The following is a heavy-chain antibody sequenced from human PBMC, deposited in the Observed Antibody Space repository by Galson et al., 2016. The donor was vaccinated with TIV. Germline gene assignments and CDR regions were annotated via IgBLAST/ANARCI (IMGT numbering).Heavy chain of an antibody. J-gene: IGHJ6*02. Sequence: SLRLSCAASGFTFSLYWMTWVRQAPGKGLEWVASIKKDGSEKNYVDSVKGRFTVSRDNAEKSLYLQMKNLRAEDTAVYYCARHLQPILGMDVWGHGTAVTVSS. D-gene: IGHD1-1*01. CDR3: ARHLQPILGMDV. CDR1: GFTFSLYW. CDR2: IKKDGSEK. V-gene: IGHV3-7*01.